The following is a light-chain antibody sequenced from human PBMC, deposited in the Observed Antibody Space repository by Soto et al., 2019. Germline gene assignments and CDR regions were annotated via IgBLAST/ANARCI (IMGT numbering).Light chain of an antibody. CDR1: ESVASSY. CDR2: GAS. Sequence: EIVLTQSPGTLSLSPGEGATLSCRASESVASSYLAWYQQIPGQAPRLLIYGASSRATGIPDRFSGSGSGTEFTLTISSLQSEDFAVYYCQHYNNWLGTFGGGTKVDIK. J-gene: IGKJ4*01. CDR3: QHYNNWLGT. V-gene: IGKV3-20*01.